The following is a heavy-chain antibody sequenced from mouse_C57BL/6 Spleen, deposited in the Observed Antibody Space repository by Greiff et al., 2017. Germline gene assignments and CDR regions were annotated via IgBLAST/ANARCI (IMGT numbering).Heavy chain of an antibody. D-gene: IGHD4-1*01. CDR3: ARGRTGTFAY. J-gene: IGHJ3*01. CDR2: IYPGDGDT. CDR1: GYAFSSSW. V-gene: IGHV1-82*01. Sequence: VQLQQSGPELVKPGASVKISCKASGYAFSSSWMNWVKQRPGKGLEWIGRIYPGDGDTNYNGKFKGKATLTADKSSSTAYMQLCSLTSEDSAVYFCARGRTGTFAYWGQGTLVTVSA.